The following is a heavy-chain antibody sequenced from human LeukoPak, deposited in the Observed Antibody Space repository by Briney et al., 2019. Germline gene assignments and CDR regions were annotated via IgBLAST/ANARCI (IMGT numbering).Heavy chain of an antibody. D-gene: IGHD1-26*01. Sequence: ASVKVSCKASGYTFTSYYMHWVRQAPGQGLEWMGIINPSGGSTNYAQKFQGRVTMTRDMSTSTVYMELSSLRSEDTAVYYCARVFTRGLDAFDIWGQGTMVTVSS. CDR2: INPSGGST. CDR1: GYTFTSYY. J-gene: IGHJ3*02. CDR3: ARVFTRGLDAFDI. V-gene: IGHV1-46*01.